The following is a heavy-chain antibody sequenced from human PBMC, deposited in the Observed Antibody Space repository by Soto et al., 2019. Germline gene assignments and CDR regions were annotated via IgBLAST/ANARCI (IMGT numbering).Heavy chain of an antibody. CDR1: GFPLSAFA. D-gene: IGHD1-26*01. CDR3: AKDSPVSGNYPDLDY. Sequence: EVHLLESGGGLVQPGGSLRLSCAASGFPLSAFAMTWCRQAPGKGLEWVPALTPGGETSYYLDSVKGRFTISRDNAKHMLFLQMDTLTAADTAVYYWAKDSPVSGNYPDLDYWGQGALVTVSS. CDR2: LTPGGETS. V-gene: IGHV3-23*01. J-gene: IGHJ4*02.